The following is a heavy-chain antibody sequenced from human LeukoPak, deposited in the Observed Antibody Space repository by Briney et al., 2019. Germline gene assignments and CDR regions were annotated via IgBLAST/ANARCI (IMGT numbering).Heavy chain of an antibody. CDR2: IRSKAYGETA. CDR1: GFTFGDYA. D-gene: IGHD1-1*01. J-gene: IGHJ4*02. Sequence: GGSLRLSCTASGFTFGDYAMSWIRQAPGKGQEWVGFIRSKAYGETADYAASVKGRFTISRDDSKAIAYLQMNSLKTEDTAVYHCTRDRGAYNLYDYWGQGTLVTVSS. CDR3: TRDRGAYNLYDY. V-gene: IGHV3-49*03.